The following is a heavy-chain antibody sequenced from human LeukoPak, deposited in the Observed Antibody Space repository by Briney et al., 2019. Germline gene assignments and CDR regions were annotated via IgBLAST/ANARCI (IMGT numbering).Heavy chain of an antibody. CDR2: INWNGNTA. J-gene: IGHJ4*02. CDR1: GFKFDDYG. V-gene: IGHV3-20*04. CDR3: ARTRYSSGNYFDC. D-gene: IGHD2-15*01. Sequence: PGGSLRLSCVATGFKFDDYGMSWVRQTPGRGLEGVSTINWNGNTAGYADSVKGRFSIARDNAKDSLYLQMNSLRADDTAFYFCARTRYSSGNYFDCWGQGTLVTVSP.